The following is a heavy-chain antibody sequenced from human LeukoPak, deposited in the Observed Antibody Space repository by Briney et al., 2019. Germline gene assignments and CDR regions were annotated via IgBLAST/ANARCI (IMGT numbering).Heavy chain of an antibody. CDR1: GGSISSYY. D-gene: IGHD3-22*01. CDR2: IYYSGST. Sequence: SEALSLTCTVSGGSISSYYWSWIRQPPGKGLEWIGYIYYSGSTNYNPSLKSRVTISVDTSKNQFSLKLSSVTAADTAVYYCARDRHYYDSSGYAGFDYWGQGTLVTVSS. V-gene: IGHV4-59*01. CDR3: ARDRHYYDSSGYAGFDY. J-gene: IGHJ4*02.